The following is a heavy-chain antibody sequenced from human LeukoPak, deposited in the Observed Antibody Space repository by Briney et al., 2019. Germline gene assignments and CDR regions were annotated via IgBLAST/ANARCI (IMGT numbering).Heavy chain of an antibody. Sequence: ASVKVSCKASGYTFTDYYIHWVRQAPGQGLEWMGWINPNSGGTNYAQKFQGRVTMTRDTSISTAYMELSRLRSDDTAVYYCATEGDPGCCSGGGCSGAWVFDIWGGGTLVTVS. CDR2: INPNSGGT. D-gene: IGHD2-15*01. J-gene: IGHJ3*02. CDR1: GYTFTDYY. CDR3: ATEGDPGCCSGGGCSGAWVFDI. V-gene: IGHV1-2*02.